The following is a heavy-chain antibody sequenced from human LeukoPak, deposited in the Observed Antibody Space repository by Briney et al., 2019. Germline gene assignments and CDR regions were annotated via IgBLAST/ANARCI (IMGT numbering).Heavy chain of an antibody. CDR1: GFTFSSYG. CDR3: AKEWTYDSSGYYPALFDY. D-gene: IGHD3-22*01. J-gene: IGHJ4*02. CDR2: IRYDGSNK. V-gene: IGHV3-30*02. Sequence: PGGSLRLSCAASGFTFSSYGMHWVRQAPGKGLEWVAFIRYDGSNKYYADSVKGRFTISRDNSKNTLYLQMNSLRAEDTAVYYRAKEWTYDSSGYYPALFDYWGQGTLVTVSS.